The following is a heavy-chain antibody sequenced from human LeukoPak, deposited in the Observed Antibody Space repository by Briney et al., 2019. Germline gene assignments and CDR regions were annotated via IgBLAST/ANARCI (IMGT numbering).Heavy chain of an antibody. D-gene: IGHD6-6*01. CDR3: ARPLYLVGFDP. V-gene: IGHV3-74*01. CDR2: INSDGSST. J-gene: IGHJ5*02. CDR1: GFTFSSYA. Sequence: TGGSLRLSCAASGFTFSSYAMSWVRQAPGKGLVWVSRINSDGSSTSYADSAKGRFTISRDNAKNTLYLQMNSLRAEDTAVYYCARPLYLVGFDPWGQGTLVTVSS.